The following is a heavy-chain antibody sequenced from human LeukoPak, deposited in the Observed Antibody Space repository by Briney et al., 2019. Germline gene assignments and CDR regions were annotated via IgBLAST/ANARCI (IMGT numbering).Heavy chain of an antibody. V-gene: IGHV4-4*07. CDR3: ARDQDYYDSSSPGFDP. Sequence: PSETLSLTCTVSGGSISSYYWSWIRQPAGKGLEWIGRIYTSGSTNYNPSLKSRVTMSVDTSKNQFSLKLSSVTAADTAVYYCARDQDYYDSSSPGFDPWGQGTLVTVSS. CDR1: GGSISSYY. CDR2: IYTSGST. D-gene: IGHD3-22*01. J-gene: IGHJ5*02.